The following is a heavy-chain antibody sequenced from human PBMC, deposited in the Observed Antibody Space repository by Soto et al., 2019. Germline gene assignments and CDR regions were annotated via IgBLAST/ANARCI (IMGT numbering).Heavy chain of an antibody. V-gene: IGHV1-3*01. D-gene: IGHD1-26*01. CDR2: INAGNGNT. CDR3: ARGLGLYYFDY. CDR1: GYTFTSYA. J-gene: IGHJ4*02. Sequence: QVQLVQSGAEVKKPGASVKVSCKASGYTFTSYAMHWVRQAPGQRLEWMGWINAGNGNTKYSQKFQGRVTITRDTSASTAYMELSSLRSDDKAVYYCARGLGLYYFDYWGQGTLVTVSS.